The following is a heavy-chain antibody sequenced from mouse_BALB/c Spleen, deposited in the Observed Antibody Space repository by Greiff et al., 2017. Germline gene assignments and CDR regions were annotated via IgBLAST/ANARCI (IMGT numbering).Heavy chain of an antibody. CDR3: ARGENYGSREAY. Sequence: QVQLQQPGAELVRPGASVKLSCKASGYSFTSYWMNWVKQRPGQGLEWIGMIHPSDSDTRLNQKFKDKATLTVDKSSSTAYMQLSSPTSEDSAVYCCARGENYGSREAYWGQGTLVTVSA. V-gene: IGHV1-74*01. D-gene: IGHD1-1*01. J-gene: IGHJ3*01. CDR1: GYSFTSYW. CDR2: IHPSDSDT.